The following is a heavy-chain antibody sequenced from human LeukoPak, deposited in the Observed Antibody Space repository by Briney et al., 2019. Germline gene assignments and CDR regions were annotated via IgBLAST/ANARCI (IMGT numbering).Heavy chain of an antibody. CDR3: ARRKSYYGSGSYYKGGRGNWFDP. Sequence: SETLSLTCTVSGGSISSSSYYWGWIRQPPGRGLEWIGSIYYSGSTYYNPSLKSRVTISVDTSKNQFSLKLSSVTAADTAVYYCARRKSYYGSGSYYKGGRGNWFDPWGQGTLVTVSS. CDR2: IYYSGST. V-gene: IGHV4-39*01. D-gene: IGHD3-10*01. J-gene: IGHJ5*02. CDR1: GGSISSSSYY.